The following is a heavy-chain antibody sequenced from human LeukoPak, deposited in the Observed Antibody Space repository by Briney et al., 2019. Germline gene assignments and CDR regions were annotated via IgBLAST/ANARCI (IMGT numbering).Heavy chain of an antibody. CDR3: ARGPHYHDSSGYSPSYSYAMDV. CDR2: IYYSGST. CDR1: GGPISSYY. Sequence: SETLSLTCTVSGGPISSYYWSWIRQPPGKGLEWIGYIYYSGSTNYNPSLRSRVTISVDTSKNQLSLDLRSVTAADTAVYYCARGPHYHDSSGYSPSYSYAMDVWGQGTTVAVSS. D-gene: IGHD3-22*01. V-gene: IGHV4-59*01. J-gene: IGHJ6*02.